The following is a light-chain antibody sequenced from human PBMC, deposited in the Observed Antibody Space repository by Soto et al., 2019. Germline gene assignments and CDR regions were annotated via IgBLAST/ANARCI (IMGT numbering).Light chain of an antibody. Sequence: QSALTQPASVSGSPGQSITISCTGTSSDVGSYNLVSWYQQHPGKAPKLMIYEVSKRPSGVSNRFSGSKSGNTASLTITGLQADDEADYYCCSYAGSRPHDIFKTGTK. J-gene: IGLJ1*01. CDR1: SSDVGSYNL. CDR3: CSYAGSRPHDI. CDR2: EVS. V-gene: IGLV2-23*02.